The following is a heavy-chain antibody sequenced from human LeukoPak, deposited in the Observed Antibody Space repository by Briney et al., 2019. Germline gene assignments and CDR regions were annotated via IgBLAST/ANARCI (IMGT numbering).Heavy chain of an antibody. D-gene: IGHD3-22*01. J-gene: IGHJ4*02. CDR3: ARDGYYDSSGYYPDY. CDR1: GYTFTGYY. V-gene: IGHV1-2*02. Sequence: ASVKVSCKASGYTFTGYYMHWVRQAPGQGLEWMGWINPNSGGTNYAQKFQGRVTMTRDTSISTAYMELGRLRSDDTAVYYCARDGYYDSSGYYPDYWGQGTLVTVSS. CDR2: INPNSGGT.